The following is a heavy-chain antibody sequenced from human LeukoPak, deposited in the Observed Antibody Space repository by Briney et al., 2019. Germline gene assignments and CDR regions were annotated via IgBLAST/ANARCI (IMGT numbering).Heavy chain of an antibody. CDR2: IYSDGST. Sequence: PGGSLRLSCAASGFTISSNQMSWVRQAPGKGLEWVSAIYSDGSTYCADSVKGRFTISRDNSKNTLYLQMNSLRVEDTAVYFCSFSSVWTGFFQYWGQGTLVTVSS. D-gene: IGHD3-22*01. CDR3: SFSSVWTGFFQY. V-gene: IGHV3-53*01. J-gene: IGHJ1*01. CDR1: GFTISSNQ.